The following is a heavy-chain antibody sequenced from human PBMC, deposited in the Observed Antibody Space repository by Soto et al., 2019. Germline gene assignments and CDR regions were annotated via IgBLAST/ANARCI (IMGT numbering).Heavy chain of an antibody. D-gene: IGHD3-9*01. J-gene: IGHJ4*02. V-gene: IGHV1-3*01. CDR1: GYTFTGHA. Sequence: ASVKVSCKASGYTFTGHATNWVRQAPGQRLEWMGWINSANGNTKYSQKFQGRATITRDTSASTAYMELSSLRSEDTAVYFCARGSSDWLPYFDYWGQGSLVTVSS. CDR3: ARGSSDWLPYFDY. CDR2: INSANGNT.